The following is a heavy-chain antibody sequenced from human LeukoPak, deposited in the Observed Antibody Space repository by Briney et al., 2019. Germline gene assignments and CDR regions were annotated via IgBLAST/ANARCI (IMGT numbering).Heavy chain of an antibody. V-gene: IGHV4-59*01. D-gene: IGHD4-11*01. CDR2: VDHTGST. Sequence: SETLSLTCSVSDDSITMYYWTWIRQPPGKGLEWIGYVDHTGSTNFNPSPNGRVSISRDTSKNLFSLRLRSVTAADTAVYFCARGRVSSSTWYSTYHYYFYMDVWGKGTTVTVSS. CDR1: DDSITMYY. J-gene: IGHJ6*03. CDR3: ARGRVSSSTWYSTYHYYFYMDV.